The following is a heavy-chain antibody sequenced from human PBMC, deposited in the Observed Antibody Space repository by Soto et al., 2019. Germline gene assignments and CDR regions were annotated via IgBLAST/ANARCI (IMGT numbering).Heavy chain of an antibody. CDR2: IIPIFGTA. CDR1: GGTFSSYA. V-gene: IGHV1-69*01. J-gene: IGHJ4*02. D-gene: IGHD3-16*02. Sequence: QVQLVQSGAEVKKPGSSVKVSCKASGGTFSSYAISWVRQAPGQGLEWMGGIIPIFGTANYAQKFQGRVTITADESTSTAYMELSSLRSEDTAVYYCARVLIPYDYVWGSYRPLNFDYWGQGTLVTVSS. CDR3: ARVLIPYDYVWGSYRPLNFDY.